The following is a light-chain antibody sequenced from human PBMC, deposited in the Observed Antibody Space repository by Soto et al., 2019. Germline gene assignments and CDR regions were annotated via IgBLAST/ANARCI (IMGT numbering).Light chain of an antibody. CDR1: QSAGRTY. V-gene: IGKV3-20*01. CDR3: QQYGSSPLT. Sequence: EIVLTQSPGTLSLSPGERATLSCRASQSAGRTYVAWYQQKPGQAPRLLIYGISNRASGIPDRFSGSGSGTDFTLTISRLEPEDSAVYYCQQYGSSPLTFGGGTKVDIK. J-gene: IGKJ4*01. CDR2: GIS.